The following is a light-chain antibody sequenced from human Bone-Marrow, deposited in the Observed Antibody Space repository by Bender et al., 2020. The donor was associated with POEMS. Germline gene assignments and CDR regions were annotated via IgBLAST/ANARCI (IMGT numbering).Light chain of an antibody. CDR2: EGN. Sequence: SALTQPASVSGSPGQTLTISCTGTAFDVGGYILVSWYQHHPGKAPKLIIYEGNKRPSGVSNRFSAYKSGNTASLTISGLQAEDEADYYCCSYAGTYWVFGGGTKLTVL. CDR1: AFDVGGYIL. CDR3: CSYAGTYWV. V-gene: IGLV2-23*01. J-gene: IGLJ3*02.